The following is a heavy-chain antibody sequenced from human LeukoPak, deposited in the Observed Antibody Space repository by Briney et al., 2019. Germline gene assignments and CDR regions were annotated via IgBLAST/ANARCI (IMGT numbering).Heavy chain of an antibody. CDR3: ARGPRITLVRGGQWYFYMDV. V-gene: IGHV1-2*02. J-gene: IGHJ6*03. CDR1: GYTFTGYY. D-gene: IGHD3-10*01. Sequence: ASVKVSCKASGYTFTGYYMHWVRQAPGQGLEWMGWINPKSGGTNYAQKFQGRVAMTRDTSTSTVYMGLSSLRSDDTAVYYCARGPRITLVRGGQWYFYMDVWGKGTTVTVSS. CDR2: INPKSGGT.